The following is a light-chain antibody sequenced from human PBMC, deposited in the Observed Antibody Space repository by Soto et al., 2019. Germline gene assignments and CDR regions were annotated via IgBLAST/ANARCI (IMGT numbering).Light chain of an antibody. V-gene: IGKV1-39*01. Sequence: DIQMTQSPSSLPASVGDRVTITCRASQSISSYLNWYQQKPGKAPKLLIYAASRLQSGVPSRFSGSGSGTDFTLTISSPQPEDFATYYCQQSYITPWTFGQGTKVEIK. CDR1: QSISSY. J-gene: IGKJ1*01. CDR3: QQSYITPWT. CDR2: AAS.